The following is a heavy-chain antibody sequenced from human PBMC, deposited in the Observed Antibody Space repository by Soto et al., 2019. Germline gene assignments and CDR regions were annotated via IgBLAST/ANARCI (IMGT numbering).Heavy chain of an antibody. D-gene: IGHD1-1*01. V-gene: IGHV1-8*01. CDR1: GYTFTSYD. J-gene: IGHJ6*02. Sequence: GASVKVSCKASGYTFTSYDINCVRQATGQGLEWMGWMNPNSGNTAYAQKFQGRVTMTRNTSISTAYMELSSLRSEDTAVYYCARERNMYGMDVWGQGTTVTVSS. CDR2: MNPNSGNT. CDR3: ARERNMYGMDV.